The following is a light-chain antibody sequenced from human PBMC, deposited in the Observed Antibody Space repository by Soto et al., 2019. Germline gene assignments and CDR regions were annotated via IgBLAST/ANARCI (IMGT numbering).Light chain of an antibody. Sequence: EIVMTQSPATLSLSPGERATLSCRASQRITTVAWYQQKPGQAPRLLIYGLSIRAPGVPARFSVSGSRTQYNLTISSLQSEDFALSFCQQYYDWPTFGQGTRVAVK. CDR2: GLS. J-gene: IGKJ1*01. CDR3: QQYYDWPT. CDR1: QRITT. V-gene: IGKV3-15*01.